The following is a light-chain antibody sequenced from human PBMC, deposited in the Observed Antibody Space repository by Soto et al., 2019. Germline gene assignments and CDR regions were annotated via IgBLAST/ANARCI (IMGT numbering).Light chain of an antibody. CDR1: SSDVGGYIY. CDR2: DVN. Sequence: QPVLTQPASVSGSPGQSITISCTGTSSDVGGYIYVSWYQQHPGKAPKLMIYDVNNRPSGVSNRFSGSKSGNTASLTISGLQTEDEADYYCVSYTSSFSYVFGSGTKLTVL. CDR3: VSYTSSFSYV. J-gene: IGLJ1*01. V-gene: IGLV2-14*03.